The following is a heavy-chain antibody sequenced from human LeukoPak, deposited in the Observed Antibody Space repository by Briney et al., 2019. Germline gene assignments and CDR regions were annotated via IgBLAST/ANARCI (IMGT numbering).Heavy chain of an antibody. V-gene: IGHV3-11*05. D-gene: IGHD3-22*01. CDR3: ARANNYYDSSGYYDY. CDR1: GFTFSDYY. J-gene: IGHJ4*02. Sequence: GSLRLSCAASGFTFSDYYMSWIRQAPGKGLEWVSYISSSSSYTNYADSAKGRFTISRDNAKNSLYLQMNSLRAEDTAVYYCARANNYYDSSGYYDYWGQGTLVTVSS. CDR2: ISSSSSYT.